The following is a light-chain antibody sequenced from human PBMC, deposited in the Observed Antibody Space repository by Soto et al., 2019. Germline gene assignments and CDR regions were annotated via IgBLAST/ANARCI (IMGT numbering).Light chain of an antibody. Sequence: DIVMTQSPDSLAVSLGERATINCKSSQSVLYSSNNKNYLAWYQQKPGQPPKLLIYWASTRESGVPDRFSGTESWTDATHTIGSLQAKDVADYYCQQYYSTWTFGQGTKVEIK. CDR1: QSVLYSSNNKNY. CDR2: WAS. CDR3: QQYYSTWT. J-gene: IGKJ1*01. V-gene: IGKV4-1*01.